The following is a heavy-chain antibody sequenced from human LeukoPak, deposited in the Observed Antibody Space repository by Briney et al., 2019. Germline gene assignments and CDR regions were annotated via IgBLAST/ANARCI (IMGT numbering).Heavy chain of an antibody. D-gene: IGHD6-13*01. CDR3: ASAAGSSYYGMDV. Sequence: GASVKVSCKASGYTFTSYGISWVRQAPGQGLEWMGWISAYNGNTNYAQKLQGRVTMTTDTSTSTAYMELRSLRSEDTAVYYCASAAGSSYYGMDVWGQGTTVTVSS. J-gene: IGHJ6*02. CDR2: ISAYNGNT. V-gene: IGHV1-18*01. CDR1: GYTFTSYG.